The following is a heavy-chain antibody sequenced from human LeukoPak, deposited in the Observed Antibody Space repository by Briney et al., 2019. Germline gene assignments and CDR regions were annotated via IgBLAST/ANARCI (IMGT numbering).Heavy chain of an antibody. V-gene: IGHV3-9*03. D-gene: IGHD2-2*01. Sequence: PGGSLRLSCAASGFTFDDYAMHWVRQAPGKGLEWVSGISWSSGSIGYADSVKGRFTISRDNAKNSLYPQMNSLRAEDMALYYCAKGGTRGCSSTSCYALFDYWGQGTLVTVSS. CDR1: GFTFDDYA. CDR2: ISWSSGSI. CDR3: AKGGTRGCSSTSCYALFDY. J-gene: IGHJ4*02.